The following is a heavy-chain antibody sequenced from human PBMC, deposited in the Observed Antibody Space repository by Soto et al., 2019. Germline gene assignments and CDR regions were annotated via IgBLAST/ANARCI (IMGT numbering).Heavy chain of an antibody. CDR1: GFTFSDYA. V-gene: IGHV3-30*18. CDR3: AKGGRQWLVTSDFNY. Sequence: VQLVESGGGVVQPGRSLRLSCAASGFTFSDYAMHWVRQAPGKGLEWVAVVSHDGRNTHYADSVKGRVTISRDSSKNTVALEMTSLRAEDTAVYYCAKGGRQWLVTSDFNYWGQGALVTVSS. J-gene: IGHJ4*02. CDR2: VSHDGRNT. D-gene: IGHD6-19*01.